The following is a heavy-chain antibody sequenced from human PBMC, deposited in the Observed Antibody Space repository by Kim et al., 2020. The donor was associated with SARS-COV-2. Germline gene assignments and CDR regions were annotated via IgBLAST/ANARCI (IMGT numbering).Heavy chain of an antibody. CDR1: GGSISSSSYY. CDR3: ARDDGSGTYYNPSGFFDL. Sequence: SETLSLTCTVSGGSISSSSYYWVWIRQPPGKGLEWVGSIYYSGSTYYNPFHKGRVTISVDTSKNQFSLKLNSVTAADTAVYYCARDDGSGTYYNPSGFFDLWGRGTQVAVSS. J-gene: IGHJ2*01. V-gene: IGHV4-39*07. CDR2: IYYSGST. D-gene: IGHD3-10*01.